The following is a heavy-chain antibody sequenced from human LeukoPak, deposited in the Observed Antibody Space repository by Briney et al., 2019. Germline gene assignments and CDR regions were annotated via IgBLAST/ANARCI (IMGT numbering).Heavy chain of an antibody. CDR2: INQDGSEK. CDR3: ARDHVAPGLIFDS. V-gene: IGHV3-7*03. D-gene: IGHD3-16*01. Sequence: GGSLRLSCAASGFTFSSHWMSWVRQSPGMGLEWVANINQDGSEKQYVDSVKGRFPIPRDNAERSLYLQMNSLRAEDTAVYYCARDHVAPGLIFDSWGQGTLVTVSS. CDR1: GFTFSSHW. J-gene: IGHJ4*02.